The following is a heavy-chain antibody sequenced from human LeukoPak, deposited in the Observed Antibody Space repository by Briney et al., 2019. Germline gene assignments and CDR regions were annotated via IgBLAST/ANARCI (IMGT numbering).Heavy chain of an antibody. V-gene: IGHV3-23*01. CDR2: ISGSGGST. D-gene: IGHD6-13*01. J-gene: IGHJ4*02. CDR3: AKGSIAAAAPYYFDY. Sequence: GGSLRLYCAASGFTFSSYAMSWVRQAPGTVLDQVSAISGSGGSTYYADSVKGRFTISRDNSKNTLYLQMNSLRAEDTAVYYCAKGSIAAAAPYYFDYWGQGTLVTVSS. CDR1: GFTFSSYA.